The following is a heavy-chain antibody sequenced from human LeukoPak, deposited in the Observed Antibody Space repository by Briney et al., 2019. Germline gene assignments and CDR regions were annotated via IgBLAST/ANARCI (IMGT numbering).Heavy chain of an antibody. Sequence: SETLSLTCTVSGASISRSIYYWGWIRQPPGKGLEWIGTIYYSGSTYYNPSLKSRVTISVDTSKNQFSLKVNSVTAADTAVYYCARHPHYYYYMDVWGKGTTVTVPS. CDR3: ARHPHYYYYMDV. V-gene: IGHV4-39*01. CDR2: IYYSGST. CDR1: GASISRSIYY. J-gene: IGHJ6*03.